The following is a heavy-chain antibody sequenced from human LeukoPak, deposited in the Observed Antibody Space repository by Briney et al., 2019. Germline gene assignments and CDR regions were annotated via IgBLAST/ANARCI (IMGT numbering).Heavy chain of an antibody. Sequence: SETLSLTCTVSGGSISSYYWSWIRQPPGKGLEWIGYIYYSGSTNYNPSLKSRVTISVDTSKNQFSLKLSSVTAADTAVYYCARCTRAGHDAFDIWGQGTMVTVS. CDR3: ARCTRAGHDAFDI. CDR1: GGSISSYY. J-gene: IGHJ3*02. CDR2: IYYSGST. V-gene: IGHV4-59*08.